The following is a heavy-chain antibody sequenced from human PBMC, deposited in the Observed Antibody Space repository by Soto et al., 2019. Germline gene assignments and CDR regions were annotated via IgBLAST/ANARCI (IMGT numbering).Heavy chain of an antibody. CDR1: GFTFGTYA. J-gene: IGHJ6*03. CDR2: ISGSGRTT. CDR3: AKFRGPSYSYYYMDV. Sequence: EVQLLESGGGLVQPGGSLRLSCAASGFTFGTYAMKWLRQAPGRGLECVSFISGSGRTTYYAESVKGRFTVSRDNSKSTRDLPMNSLRAEDTALYYCAKFRGPSYSYYYMDVWGKGTTVTVSS. V-gene: IGHV3-23*01. D-gene: IGHD3-16*01.